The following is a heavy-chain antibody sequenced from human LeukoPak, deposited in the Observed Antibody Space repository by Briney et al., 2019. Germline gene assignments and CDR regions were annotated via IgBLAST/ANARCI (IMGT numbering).Heavy chain of an antibody. D-gene: IGHD6-19*01. Sequence: PSETLSLTCTVSGGSISSYYWSWIRQPPGKGLEWIGYIYYSGGTNYNPSLKSRVTISIDTSKNQFSLKLSSLTAADTAVYYCARGRYSNGWYYFDYWGQGTLVTVSS. CDR3: ARGRYSNGWYYFDY. J-gene: IGHJ4*02. CDR1: GGSISSYY. V-gene: IGHV4-59*01. CDR2: IYYSGGT.